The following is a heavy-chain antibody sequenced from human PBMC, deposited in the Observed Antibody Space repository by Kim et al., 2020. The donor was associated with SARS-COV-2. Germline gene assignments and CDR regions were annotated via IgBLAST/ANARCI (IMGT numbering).Heavy chain of an antibody. CDR1: GGSISSYY. J-gene: IGHJ4*02. D-gene: IGHD6-13*01. V-gene: IGHV4-4*07. CDR2: IYTSGST. Sequence: SETLSLTCTVSGGSISSYYWSWIRQPAGKGLEWIGRIYTSGSTNYNPSLKSRVTMSVDTSKNQFSLKLSSVTAADTAVYYCARGVWAAGTGRCYFDYWGQGTLVTVSS. CDR3: ARGVWAAGTGRCYFDY.